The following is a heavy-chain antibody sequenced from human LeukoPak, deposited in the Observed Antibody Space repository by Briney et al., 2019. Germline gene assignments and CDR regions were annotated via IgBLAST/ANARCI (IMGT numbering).Heavy chain of an antibody. CDR1: GASISTYY. CDR2: IYYSGST. V-gene: IGHV4-59*01. CDR3: ARGGYSSGWYSLRDFDY. D-gene: IGHD6-19*01. J-gene: IGHJ4*02. Sequence: SETLSLTCTVSGASISTYYWSWIRQPPGKGLEWIGYIYYSGSTDSNPSLKSRVTISLDTSKNQFSLKLTSVTAADTAVYYCARGGYSSGWYSLRDFDYWGQGTLVTVSS.